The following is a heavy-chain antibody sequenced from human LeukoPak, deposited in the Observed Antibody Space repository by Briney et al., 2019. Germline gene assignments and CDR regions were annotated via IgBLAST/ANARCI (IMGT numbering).Heavy chain of an antibody. CDR2: ISSSGSNI. CDR1: GFTFSDYY. J-gene: IGHJ4*02. D-gene: IGHD5-12*01. V-gene: IGHV3-11*01. CDR3: ARAGWLRLNYFDY. Sequence: GGSLRLSCAASGFTFSDYYMSWLRQAPGKGLEWVSYISSSGSNIYYADSVKGRFTISRDNAKNSLYLQMNSLRAEDTAVYYCARAGWLRLNYFDYWGQGTLVTVSS.